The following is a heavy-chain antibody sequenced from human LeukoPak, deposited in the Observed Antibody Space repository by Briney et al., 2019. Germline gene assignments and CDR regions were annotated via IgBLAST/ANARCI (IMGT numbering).Heavy chain of an antibody. D-gene: IGHD2-21*01. CDR3: ATSISLIPLFDY. Sequence: ASVKVSCKASGGTFISYAISWVRQAPGQGLEWMGGIIPIFGTANYAQKFQGRVTITADESTSTAYMELSSLRSEDTAVYYCATSISLIPLFDYWGQGTLVTVSS. V-gene: IGHV1-69*13. CDR1: GGTFISYA. CDR2: IIPIFGTA. J-gene: IGHJ4*02.